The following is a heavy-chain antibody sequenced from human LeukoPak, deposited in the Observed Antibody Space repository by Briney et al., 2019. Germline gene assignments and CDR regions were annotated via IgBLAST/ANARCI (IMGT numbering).Heavy chain of an antibody. D-gene: IGHD3-10*01. CDR2: ISGDGGST. CDR1: GFTFDDYA. Sequence: PGGPLRLSCAASGFTFDDYAMHWVRQAPGKGLEWVSLISGDGGSTYYADSVKGRFTISRDNSKNSLYLQMNSLRTEDTALYYCAKDLFCGSGSYHNWFDPWGQGTLVTVSS. V-gene: IGHV3-43*02. CDR3: AKDLFCGSGSYHNWFDP. J-gene: IGHJ5*02.